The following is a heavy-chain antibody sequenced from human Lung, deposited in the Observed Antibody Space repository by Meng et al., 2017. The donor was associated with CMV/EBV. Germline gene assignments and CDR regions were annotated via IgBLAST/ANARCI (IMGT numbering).Heavy chain of an antibody. Sequence: ASXXVSXKASGYTFIDYYIHWVRKAPGQGLEWMGWINPDNGGSSFAQKFEGRVTMTGDSLTSTAYMVLSRLRSDDTGVYYCARFSTARDFADAFDIWGQGTVVTVSS. J-gene: IGHJ3*02. CDR3: ARFSTARDFADAFDI. V-gene: IGHV1-2*02. CDR2: INPDNGGS. CDR1: GYTFIDYY. D-gene: IGHD3-3*01.